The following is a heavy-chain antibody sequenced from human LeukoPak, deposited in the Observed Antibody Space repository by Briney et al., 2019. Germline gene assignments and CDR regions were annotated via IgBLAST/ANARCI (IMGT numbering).Heavy chain of an antibody. J-gene: IGHJ4*02. CDR3: ARSFGDYGDSYDY. CDR1: GGTFSSYA. V-gene: IGHV1-69*13. CDR2: IIPIFGTA. D-gene: IGHD4-17*01. Sequence: GASVKVSCKASGGTFSSYAISWVRQAPGQGLEWMEGIIPIFGTANYAQKFQGRVTITADESTSTAYMELSSLRSEDTAVYYCARSFGDYGDSYDYWGQGTLVTVSS.